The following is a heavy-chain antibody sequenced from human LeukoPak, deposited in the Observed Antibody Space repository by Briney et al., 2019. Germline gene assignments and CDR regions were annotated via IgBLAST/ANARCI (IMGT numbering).Heavy chain of an antibody. CDR2: ISGSGGST. D-gene: IGHD3-16*02. J-gene: IGHJ5*02. V-gene: IGHV3-23*01. CDR3: ARGKDYLWGSYRYLNWFDP. CDR1: GFTFSSYA. Sequence: GGSLRLSCAASGFTFSSYAMSWVRQAPGKGLEWVSAISGSGGSTYYADSVKGRFTISRDNSKNTLYLQMNSLRAEDTAVYYCARGKDYLWGSYRYLNWFDPWGQGTLVTVSS.